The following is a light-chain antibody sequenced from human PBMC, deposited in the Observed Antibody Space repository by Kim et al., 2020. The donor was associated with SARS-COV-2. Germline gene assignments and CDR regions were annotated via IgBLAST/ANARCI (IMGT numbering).Light chain of an antibody. J-gene: IGKJ2*01. Sequence: EIVLTQSPGTLSLSPGERATLSCRASQSVSSNNLAWYQQKPGQAPRLLIYAASRRVTGIPDRISGSGSGTDFTLTISRLEPEDFAVYYCEQYGSSPYTFGQGTKLEI. V-gene: IGKV3-20*01. CDR3: EQYGSSPYT. CDR1: QSVSSNN. CDR2: AAS.